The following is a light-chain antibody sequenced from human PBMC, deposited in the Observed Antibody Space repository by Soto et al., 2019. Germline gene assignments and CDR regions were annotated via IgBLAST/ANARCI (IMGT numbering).Light chain of an antibody. Sequence: EIVLTHSPSTLSLSPVERATLSCRASQSVSSNLAWYQQKPGQAPRLLIYGASTRATGIPARFSGSGSGTEFTLTISSLQSEDFAVYYCQQYNNWPPVTFGQGTKVDIK. V-gene: IGKV3-15*01. CDR3: QQYNNWPPVT. J-gene: IGKJ1*01. CDR2: GAS. CDR1: QSVSSN.